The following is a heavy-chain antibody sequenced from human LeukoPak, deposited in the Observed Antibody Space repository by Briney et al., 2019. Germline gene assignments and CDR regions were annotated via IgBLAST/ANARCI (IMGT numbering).Heavy chain of an antibody. CDR3: ARSQYYHGSGSYYNDY. V-gene: IGHV1-18*01. J-gene: IGHJ4*02. Sequence: ASVKVSCKASGYTFTSYGISWVRQAPGQGLEWMGWISAYNGNTNYAQKLQGRVTMTTDTSTSTAYMELRSLRSDDTAVYYCARSQYYHGSGSYYNDYWGQGTLVTVSS. CDR1: GYTFTSYG. CDR2: ISAYNGNT. D-gene: IGHD3-10*01.